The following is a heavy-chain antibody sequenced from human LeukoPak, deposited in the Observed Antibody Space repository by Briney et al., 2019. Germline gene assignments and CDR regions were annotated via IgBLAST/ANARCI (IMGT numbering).Heavy chain of an antibody. CDR1: GFTFSSYA. Sequence: GGSLRLSCAASGFTFSSYAMSWARQAPGKGLEWVSAISGSGGSTYYADSVKGRFTISRDNSKNTLYLQMNSLRAEDTAVYYCAKVLNDILTGYYPPGIDYFDYWGQGTLVTVSS. D-gene: IGHD3-9*01. CDR3: AKVLNDILTGYYPPGIDYFDY. V-gene: IGHV3-23*01. J-gene: IGHJ4*02. CDR2: ISGSGGST.